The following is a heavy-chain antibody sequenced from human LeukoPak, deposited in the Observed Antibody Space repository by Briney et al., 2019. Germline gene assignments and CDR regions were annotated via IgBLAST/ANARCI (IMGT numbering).Heavy chain of an antibody. V-gene: IGHV4-39*07. CDR3: ARVHYYDSSDYYDTSCFDY. CDR1: GGSISSYY. J-gene: IGHJ4*02. Sequence: PSETLSLTCTVSGGSISSYYWGWIRQPPGKGLEWIGSIYYTGSTYYNPSLKSRVTISLDMSKNHFSLKLSSVTAADTAVYYCARVHYYDSSDYYDTSCFDYWGQGTLVTVSS. CDR2: IYYTGST. D-gene: IGHD3-22*01.